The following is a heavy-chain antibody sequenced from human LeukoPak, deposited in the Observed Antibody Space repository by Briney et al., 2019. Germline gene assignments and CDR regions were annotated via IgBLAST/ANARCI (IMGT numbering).Heavy chain of an antibody. CDR1: GGSISSSSYY. CDR3: ARAGLETYYGKSYFDY. CDR2: VYYSGST. J-gene: IGHJ4*02. D-gene: IGHD3-10*01. V-gene: IGHV4-39*01. Sequence: PSETLSLTCTVSGGSISSSSYYWGWIRQPPGKGLEWIGSVYYSGSTYYNPSLKSRVTISVDTSKNQFSLKLSSVTAADTAGYYCARAGLETYYGKSYFDYWGQGTLVTVSS.